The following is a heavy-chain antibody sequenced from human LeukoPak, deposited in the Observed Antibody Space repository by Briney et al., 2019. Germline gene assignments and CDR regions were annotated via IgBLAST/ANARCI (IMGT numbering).Heavy chain of an antibody. CDR1: GGSFSGYY. J-gene: IGHJ4*02. CDR3: ARGKGAPSGYPRFYYFDH. V-gene: IGHV4-34*01. D-gene: IGHD3-22*01. Sequence: SETLSLTCAVYGGSFSGYYWSWIRQPPGKGLEWIGEINHSGSTNYNPSLKSRVTISVDTSKNQFSLKLSSVTAADTAVYYCARGKGAPSGYPRFYYFDHWGQGTLVTVSS. CDR2: INHSGST.